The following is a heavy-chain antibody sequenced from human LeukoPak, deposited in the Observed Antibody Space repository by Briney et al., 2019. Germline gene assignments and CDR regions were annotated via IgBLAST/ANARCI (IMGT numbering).Heavy chain of an antibody. CDR2: INWNGGST. CDR1: GFTFDDYG. J-gene: IGHJ4*02. V-gene: IGHV3-20*04. CDR3: ARDCSGGSCQVRDY. Sequence: PGGSLRLSCAAAGFTFDDYGMSWVRQAPGKGLEWVSGINWNGGSTGYADSVKGRFTISRDNAKNSLYLQMNSLRAEDTALYYCARDCSGGSCQVRDYWGQGTLVTVSS. D-gene: IGHD2-15*01.